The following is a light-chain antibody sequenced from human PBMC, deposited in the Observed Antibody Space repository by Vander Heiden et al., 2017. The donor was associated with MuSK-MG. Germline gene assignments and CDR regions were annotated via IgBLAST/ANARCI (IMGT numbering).Light chain of an antibody. CDR2: VAS. J-gene: IGKJ2*01. CDR1: RGISNS. Sequence: IQLTQSPSSLSASVRARVTIICRGTRGISNSLACYQQKPGRAAKLLLYVASRFVGGVPSTFSGSGSWAAYTLIIISMQPADFATSFCRQDYRTPYTFGQGTKLEIK. V-gene: IGKV1-NL1*01. CDR3: RQDYRTPYT.